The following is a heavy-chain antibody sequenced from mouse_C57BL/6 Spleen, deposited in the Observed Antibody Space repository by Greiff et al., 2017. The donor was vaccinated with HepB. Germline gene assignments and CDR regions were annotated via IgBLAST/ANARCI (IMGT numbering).Heavy chain of an antibody. CDR1: GYTFTSYT. Sequence: VQLQQSGAELARPGASVKMSCKASGYTFTSYTMPWVKQRPGQGLEWIGYINPSSGYTKYNQKFKDKATLTADKSSSTAYMQLSSLTSEDSAVYYCAREGTYYFDYWGQGTTLTVSS. J-gene: IGHJ2*01. D-gene: IGHD3-3*01. CDR3: AREGTYYFDY. V-gene: IGHV1-4*01. CDR2: INPSSGYT.